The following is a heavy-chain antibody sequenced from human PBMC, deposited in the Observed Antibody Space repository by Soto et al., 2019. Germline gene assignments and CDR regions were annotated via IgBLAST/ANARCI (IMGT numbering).Heavy chain of an antibody. CDR3: ARAPEKGYYYYYMDV. J-gene: IGHJ6*03. CDR1: GGTFSSYT. V-gene: IGHV1-69*02. CDR2: IIPILGIA. Sequence: SVKVSCKASGGTFSSYTISWVRQAPGQGLEWMGRIIPILGIANYAQKFQGRVTITADKSTSTAYMELSSLRSEDTAVYYCARAPEKGYYYYYMDVWGKGTTVTVSS.